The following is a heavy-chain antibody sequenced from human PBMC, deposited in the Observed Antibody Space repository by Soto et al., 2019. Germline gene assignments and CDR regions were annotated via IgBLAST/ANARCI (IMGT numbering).Heavy chain of an antibody. V-gene: IGHV4-59*12. Sequence: PSETLSLTCTVSGGSISSYYWSWIRQPPGKGLEWIGYIYYSGSTNYNPSLKSRVTISLDTSKNQFSLKLSSVTAADTALYYCAKGYGSGSYFSTPGPLNWFDPWGQGTLVTVSS. CDR3: AKGYGSGSYFSTPGPLNWFDP. J-gene: IGHJ5*02. CDR2: IYYSGST. CDR1: GGSISSYY. D-gene: IGHD3-10*01.